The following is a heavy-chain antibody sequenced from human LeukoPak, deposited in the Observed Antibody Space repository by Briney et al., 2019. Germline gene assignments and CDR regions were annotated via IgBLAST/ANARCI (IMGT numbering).Heavy chain of an antibody. CDR1: GFSFSDSG. CDR2: LWSDERIK. J-gene: IGHJ4*02. CDR3: ATEGPDGTYSYFHH. Sequence: PGRSLILSCEASGFSFSDSGMHWVRQAPGKGLEWVAVLWSDERIKYYADPVKGRFTISRDNSKKTVWLQMDSLTVEDTALYYCATEGPDGTYSYFHHWGQGTLVIVSS. V-gene: IGHV3-33*08. D-gene: IGHD1-26*01.